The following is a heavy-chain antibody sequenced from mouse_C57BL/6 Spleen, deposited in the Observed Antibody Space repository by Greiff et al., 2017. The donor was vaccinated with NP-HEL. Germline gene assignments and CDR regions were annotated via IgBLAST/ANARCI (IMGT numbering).Heavy chain of an antibody. Sequence: QVQLQQPGAELVKPGASVKLSCKASGYTFTSYWMHWVKQRPGQGLEWIGMIHPNSGSTNYNEKFKSKATLTVDKSSSTAYMQLSSLTSEDSAVYYCARPVDYYGSSYGYFDVWGTGTTVTVSS. CDR2: IHPNSGST. CDR1: GYTFTSYW. D-gene: IGHD1-1*01. V-gene: IGHV1-64*01. CDR3: ARPVDYYGSSYGYFDV. J-gene: IGHJ1*03.